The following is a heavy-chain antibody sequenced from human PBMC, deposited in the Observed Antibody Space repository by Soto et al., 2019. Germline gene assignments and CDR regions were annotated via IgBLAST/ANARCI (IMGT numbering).Heavy chain of an antibody. CDR3: ANLRFGELPTSY. J-gene: IGHJ4*02. CDR2: IIPILGIA. CDR1: GGTFSSYT. D-gene: IGHD3-10*01. Sequence: QVQLVQSGAEVKKPGSSVKVSCKASGGTFSSYTISWVRQAPGQGLEWMGRIIPILGIANYAQKFQGRVTITADKSTSTAYTELSSLRSEDTAVYYCANLRFGELPTSYWGQGTLVTVSS. V-gene: IGHV1-69*02.